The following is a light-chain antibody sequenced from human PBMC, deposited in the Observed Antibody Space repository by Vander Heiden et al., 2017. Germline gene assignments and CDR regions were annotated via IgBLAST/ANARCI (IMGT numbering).Light chain of an antibody. Sequence: DIVMTQSPDSLAVSLGERATLYCKSSQSALYSSNNKNYLTWYQQKPGQPPRLLIYWASTLESGVPDRFSGSGSGTDFTLTISSLQAEDVAVYYCQQFNSTPRTFGQGTKVEIK. CDR3: QQFNSTPRT. V-gene: IGKV4-1*01. CDR2: WAS. J-gene: IGKJ1*01. CDR1: QSALYSSNNKNY.